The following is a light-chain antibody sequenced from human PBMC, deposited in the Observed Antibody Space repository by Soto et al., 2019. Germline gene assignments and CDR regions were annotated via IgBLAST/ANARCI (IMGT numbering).Light chain of an antibody. V-gene: IGLV2-14*03. CDR2: DVS. Sequence: QSALTQPASVSGSPGQSITISCTGTSNDVGAYNFVSWFQQHPGRVPKLLIYDVSHRPSGVSDRFSGSKSGNTASLTISGLQAEDEADYYCSSHTTANTVFFGGGTKVTVL. J-gene: IGLJ2*01. CDR1: SNDVGAYNF. CDR3: SSHTTANTVF.